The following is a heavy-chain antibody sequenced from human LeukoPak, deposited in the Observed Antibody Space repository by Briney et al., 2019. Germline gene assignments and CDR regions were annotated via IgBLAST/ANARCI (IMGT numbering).Heavy chain of an antibody. D-gene: IGHD6-19*01. CDR3: ARDVATSVWYTLDY. V-gene: IGHV6-1*01. Sequence: RHPITRSIEWLVRTYYRSNLYYDYASSIQGRISINPDASKNQFSLLLHSVTPEDTAVYYCARDVATSVWYTLDYWGQGSLVTVSS. CDR2: TYYRSNLYY. J-gene: IGHJ4*02.